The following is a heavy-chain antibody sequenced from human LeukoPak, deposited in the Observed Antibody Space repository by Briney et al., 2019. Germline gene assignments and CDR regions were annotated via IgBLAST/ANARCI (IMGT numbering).Heavy chain of an antibody. D-gene: IGHD6-19*01. Sequence: GGSLRLSCAASGFTFSSYAMSWVRQAPGKGLEWVSAISGSGGSTYYADSVKGRFTISRDNSKNTLYLQMNSLRADDTAVYFCAKLIAVAGTDDYWGQGTLVTVSS. V-gene: IGHV3-23*01. J-gene: IGHJ4*02. CDR2: ISGSGGST. CDR3: AKLIAVAGTDDY. CDR1: GFTFSSYA.